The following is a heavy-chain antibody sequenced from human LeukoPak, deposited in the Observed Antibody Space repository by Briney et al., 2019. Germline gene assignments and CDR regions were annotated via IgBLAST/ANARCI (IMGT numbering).Heavy chain of an antibody. Sequence: GGSLRLSCAASEFTFSSYSMNWVRQAPGKGLEWVSSISSSSSYIYYADSVKGRFTISRDNAKNSLYLQMNSLRAEDTAVYYCARADLVLRFLEWLVDYWGQGTLVTVSS. CDR3: ARADLVLRFLEWLVDY. CDR2: ISSSSSYI. D-gene: IGHD3-3*01. CDR1: EFTFSSYS. V-gene: IGHV3-21*01. J-gene: IGHJ4*02.